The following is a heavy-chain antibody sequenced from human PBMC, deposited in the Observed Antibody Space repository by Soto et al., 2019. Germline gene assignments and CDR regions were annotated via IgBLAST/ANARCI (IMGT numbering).Heavy chain of an antibody. CDR3: ARDPDTAMILSTNWFDP. V-gene: IGHV1-69*13. D-gene: IGHD5-18*01. CDR2: IIPIFGTA. CDR1: GGTFSSYA. J-gene: IGHJ5*02. Sequence: ASVKVSCKASGGTFSSYAISWVRQAPGQGLEWMGGIIPIFGTANYAQKFQGRVTITADESTSTAYMELSSLRSEDTAVYYCARDPDTAMILSTNWFDPWGQGTLVTVSS.